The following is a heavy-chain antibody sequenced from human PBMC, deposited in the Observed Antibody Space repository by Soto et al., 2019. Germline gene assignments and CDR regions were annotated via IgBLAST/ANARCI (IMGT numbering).Heavy chain of an antibody. CDR1: GYTFTSYD. CDR2: MNPHSGNT. J-gene: IGHJ6*02. D-gene: IGHD1-26*01. V-gene: IGHV1-8*01. Sequence: QVQLVQSGAEVKKPGASVKVSCKASGYTFTSYDINWVRQATGQGLEWMGWMNPHSGNTGYEQKFEGKVTMTRNHNISTGYMELSNLRSEDTAVYYCARRREQGYCYYYGMDVLGQGTTVTVYS. CDR3: ARRREQGYCYYYGMDV.